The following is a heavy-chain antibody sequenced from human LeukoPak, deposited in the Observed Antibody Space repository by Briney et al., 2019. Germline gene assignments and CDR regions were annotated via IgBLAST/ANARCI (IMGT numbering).Heavy chain of an antibody. CDR2: IYYSGST. V-gene: IGHV4-59*01. Sequence: PSETLSLTCTVSGGSISSYYWSWIRQPPGKGLEWIGYIYYSGSTNYNPSLKSRVTISVDTSKNQFSLKLSSVTAADTAVYYCARDLRGGEYFDYWGQGTLVTVSS. J-gene: IGHJ4*02. D-gene: IGHD2-21*01. CDR1: GGSISSYY. CDR3: ARDLRGGEYFDY.